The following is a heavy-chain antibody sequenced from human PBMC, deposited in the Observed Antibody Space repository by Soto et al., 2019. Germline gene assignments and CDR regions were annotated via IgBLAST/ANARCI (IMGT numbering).Heavy chain of an antibody. V-gene: IGHV3-30*18. J-gene: IGHJ5*02. CDR3: AKDALWFGESNWFDP. D-gene: IGHD3-10*01. CDR2: ISYDGSNK. Sequence: GGSLRLSCAASGFTFSSYGMHWVRQAPGKGLEWVAVISYDGSNKYYADSVKGRFTISRDNSKNTLYLQMNSLRAEDTAVYYCAKDALWFGESNWFDPWGQGTLVTVSS. CDR1: GFTFSSYG.